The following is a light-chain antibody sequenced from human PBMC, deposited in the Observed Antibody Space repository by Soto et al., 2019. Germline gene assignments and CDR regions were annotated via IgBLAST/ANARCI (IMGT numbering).Light chain of an antibody. Sequence: DIVVTQSPLSLPVTPGEPASISCRSSQSLLHSDGYNYLDWYLQKPGQSPHLLIYLGSNRASGVPDRLSGGGSCTDFTLNISRVEAEDVGIYYGLQALQTPPWTFGQGTKVDIK. V-gene: IGKV2-28*01. CDR1: QSLLHSDGYNY. CDR3: LQALQTPPWT. CDR2: LGS. J-gene: IGKJ1*01.